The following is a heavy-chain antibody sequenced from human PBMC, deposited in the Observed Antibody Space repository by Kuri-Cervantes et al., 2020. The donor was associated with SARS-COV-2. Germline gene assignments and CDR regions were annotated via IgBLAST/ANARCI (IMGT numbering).Heavy chain of an antibody. CDR1: GYTFTGYY. CDR3: ATGMVRGVIQSYYYGMDV. V-gene: IGHV1-2*04. CDR2: IKPNSGGT. J-gene: IGHJ6*02. D-gene: IGHD3-10*01. Sequence: ASVKVSCKASGYTFTGYYLHWVRQAPGQGLEWMGWIKPNSGGTKYAQKFQGWVTMTRDTSLSTAHMELSRLTSDDTAVYYCATGMVRGVIQSYYYGMDVWGQGTTVTVSS.